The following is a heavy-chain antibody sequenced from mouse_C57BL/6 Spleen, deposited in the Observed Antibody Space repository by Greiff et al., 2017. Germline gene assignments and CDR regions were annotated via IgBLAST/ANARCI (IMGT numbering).Heavy chain of an antibody. CDR3: AKTGGSSPYAMDY. CDR2: ILPGSGST. J-gene: IGHJ4*01. CDR1: VFTFTGYW. D-gene: IGHD1-1*01. V-gene: IGHV1-9*01. Sequence: QVQLQQSGAELMKPGASVKLSCTATVFTFTGYWIEWVKQRPGHGLEWIGEILPGSGSTNYNEKFKGKATFTADTSSNTAYMQLSSLTTEDSAIYYCAKTGGSSPYAMDYWGQGTSVTVSS.